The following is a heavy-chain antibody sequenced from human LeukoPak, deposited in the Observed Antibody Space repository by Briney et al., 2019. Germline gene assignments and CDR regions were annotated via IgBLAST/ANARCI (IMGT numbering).Heavy chain of an antibody. CDR3: ARSGYCSGGSCYYAFDI. CDR1: GFTFSSYS. V-gene: IGHV3-21*01. Sequence: GGSLRLSCAASGFTFSSYSMNWVRQAPGKGLEWVSSISSSSSYIYYADSVKGRFTISRDNAKNSLYLQMNSLRAEDTAVYYCARSGYCSGGSCYYAFDIWAQGTMVTVSS. D-gene: IGHD2-15*01. J-gene: IGHJ3*02. CDR2: ISSSSSYI.